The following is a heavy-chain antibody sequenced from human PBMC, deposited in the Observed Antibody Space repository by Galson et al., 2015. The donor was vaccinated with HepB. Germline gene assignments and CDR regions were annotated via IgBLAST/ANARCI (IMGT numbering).Heavy chain of an antibody. Sequence: SETLSLTCTVSGGSMNTYYWSWLRQPPGAGLEWIGYVYYTGKTNYNPSLESRVTMSLDMSKNQSSLKLFSVNAADTAVYYCARGAGWWLYWGQGTLVTVSS. J-gene: IGHJ4*02. CDR1: GGSMNTYY. CDR2: VYYTGKT. CDR3: ARGAGWWLY. D-gene: IGHD6-19*01. V-gene: IGHV4-59*01.